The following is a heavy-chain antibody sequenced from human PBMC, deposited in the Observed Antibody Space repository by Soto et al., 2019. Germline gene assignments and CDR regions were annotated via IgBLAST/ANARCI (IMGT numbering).Heavy chain of an antibody. J-gene: IGHJ4*02. CDR1: GYTFTNYA. CDR3: ARDREANYDILTGYSTGQY. V-gene: IGHV1-3*01. D-gene: IGHD3-9*01. CDR2: INAGNGNT. Sequence: ASVKVSCKASGYTFTNYAMHWVRQAPGQRLEWMGWINAGNGNTKYSQKFQGRVTITRDTSASTAYMELSSLRSQDTAVYYCARDREANYDILTGYSTGQYWGQGALVTVSS.